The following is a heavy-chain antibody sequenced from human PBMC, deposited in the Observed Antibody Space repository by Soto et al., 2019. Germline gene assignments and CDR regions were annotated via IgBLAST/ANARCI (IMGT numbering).Heavy chain of an antibody. J-gene: IGHJ4*01. Sequence: GGSLRLSCAAFGFKISSSSMNWVRQAPGRGLEWVAYISDSGSNTLYADSVKGRFTVSRDTAKNSLYLQMDSLRPEDTAIYYCAREGVTNYTDYYFDLWGHGALVTVS. V-gene: IGHV3-48*01. CDR3: AREGVTNYTDYYFDL. CDR1: GFKISSSS. CDR2: ISDSGSNT. D-gene: IGHD4-4*01.